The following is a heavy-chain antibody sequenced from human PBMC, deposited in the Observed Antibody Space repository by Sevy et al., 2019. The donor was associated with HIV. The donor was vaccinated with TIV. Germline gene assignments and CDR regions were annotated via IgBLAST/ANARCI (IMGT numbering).Heavy chain of an antibody. CDR2: ISSSSSTI. V-gene: IGHV3-48*02. CDR3: ARDRGYSGYDNERFDY. D-gene: IGHD5-12*01. J-gene: IGHJ4*02. CDR1: GFTFSSYS. Sequence: GGSLRLSCAASGFTFSSYSMNWVRQAPGKGLEWVSYISSSSSTIYYADSVKGRFTISRDNAKNSLYLQMNSLRDEDTAVYYCARDRGYSGYDNERFDYWGQGTLVTVSS.